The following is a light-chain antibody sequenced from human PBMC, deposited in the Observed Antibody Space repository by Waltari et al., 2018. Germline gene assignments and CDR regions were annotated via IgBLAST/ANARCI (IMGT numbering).Light chain of an antibody. CDR2: GAS. J-gene: IGKJ3*01. V-gene: IGKV3-15*01. Sequence: IVMTQSPATLSVSAGERATLSCRASQSVSTNLAWYQQNPGQAPRLLIYGASARATGVPARFSGSGSGTEFTLTISSLQSEDFAVYYCQQYNNWPPLFTFGPGTKVDI. CDR3: QQYNNWPPLFT. CDR1: QSVSTN.